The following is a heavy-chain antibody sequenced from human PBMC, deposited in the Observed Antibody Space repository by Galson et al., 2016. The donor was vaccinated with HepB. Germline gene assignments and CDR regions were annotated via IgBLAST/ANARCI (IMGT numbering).Heavy chain of an antibody. D-gene: IGHD3-3*01. CDR1: GGSISSGGYY. CDR3: ARMGEDFWSGYGWFDP. Sequence: TLSLTCTVSGGSISSGGYYWSWIRQPAGKGLEWIGRIYTSGSTNYNPSLKSRVTISVDTSKNQFSLKLSSVTAADTAVYYCARMGEDFWSGYGWFDPWGQGTLATVSS. CDR2: IYTSGST. J-gene: IGHJ5*02. V-gene: IGHV4-61*02.